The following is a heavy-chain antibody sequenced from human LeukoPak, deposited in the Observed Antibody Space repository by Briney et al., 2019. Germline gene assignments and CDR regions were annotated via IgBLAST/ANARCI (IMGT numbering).Heavy chain of an antibody. Sequence: SETLSLTCTVSGGSISSYYWSWIRQPPGKGLEWIGYIYYSGRTNYNPSLKSRVTISVDTSKNQFSLKLSSVTAADTAVYYCARGVYYDFWSGYYPAYWFDPWGQGTLVTVSS. CDR2: IYYSGRT. CDR3: ARGVYYDFWSGYYPAYWFDP. D-gene: IGHD3-3*01. V-gene: IGHV4-59*01. J-gene: IGHJ5*02. CDR1: GGSISSYY.